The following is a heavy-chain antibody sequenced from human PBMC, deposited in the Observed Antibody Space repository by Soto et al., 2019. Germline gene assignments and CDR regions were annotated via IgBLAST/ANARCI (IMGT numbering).Heavy chain of an antibody. D-gene: IGHD3-22*01. CDR1: GFTFSSYA. Sequence: EVQLLESGGGLVQPGGSLRLSCAASGFTFSSYAMSWVRQAPGKGLEWVSAISGSGGSTYYADSVKGWFTISRDNSKNTLYLQMNSLRAEDTAVYYCAKGFDSSGYYYRFGWFDYWGQGTLVTVSS. CDR2: ISGSGGST. J-gene: IGHJ4*02. CDR3: AKGFDSSGYYYRFGWFDY. V-gene: IGHV3-23*01.